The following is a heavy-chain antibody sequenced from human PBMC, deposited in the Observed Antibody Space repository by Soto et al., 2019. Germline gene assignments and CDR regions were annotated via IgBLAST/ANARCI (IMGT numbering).Heavy chain of an antibody. Sequence: QVQLVQSGAEVKKPGASVKVSCKASGYTFTSYGISWVRQAPGQGLEWMGWISAYNGNTNYAQKLQGRVTMTTDTSTSTADMELRSLRSDDTAVYYCARDTRGGYDFWSGNNWFDPWGQGTLVTVSS. J-gene: IGHJ5*02. CDR2: ISAYNGNT. CDR3: ARDTRGGYDFWSGNNWFDP. D-gene: IGHD3-3*01. CDR1: GYTFTSYG. V-gene: IGHV1-18*01.